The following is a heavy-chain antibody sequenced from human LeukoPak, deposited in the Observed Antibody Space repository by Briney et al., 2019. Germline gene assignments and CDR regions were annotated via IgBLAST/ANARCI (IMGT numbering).Heavy chain of an antibody. CDR3: ARGTVYYDFWSGPSEVYGMDV. D-gene: IGHD3-3*01. CDR2: INHSGST. Sequence: PSETLSLTWAVYGGSFSGYYWSWIRQPPGKGLEWIGEINHSGSTNYNPSLKSRVTISVDTSKNQFSLKLSSVTAADTAVYYCARGTVYYDFWSGPSEVYGMDVWGQGTTVTVSS. J-gene: IGHJ6*02. CDR1: GGSFSGYY. V-gene: IGHV4-34*01.